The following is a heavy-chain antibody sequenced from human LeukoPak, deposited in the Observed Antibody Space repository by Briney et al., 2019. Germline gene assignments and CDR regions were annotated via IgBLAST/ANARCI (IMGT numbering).Heavy chain of an antibody. CDR1: GGSISSSSYY. Sequence: SETLSLTCTVSGGSISSSSYYWVWIRQTPGKGLEWIGSIYYSGSTYYNPSLKSRVTISVDTSKNQFSLKLRSVTAADTAVYYCARGVDTAMVPLYWGQGTLVTVSS. CDR3: ARGVDTAMVPLY. V-gene: IGHV4-39*07. CDR2: IYYSGST. J-gene: IGHJ4*02. D-gene: IGHD5-18*01.